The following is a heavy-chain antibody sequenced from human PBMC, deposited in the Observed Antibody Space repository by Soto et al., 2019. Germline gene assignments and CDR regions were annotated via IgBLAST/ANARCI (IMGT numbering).Heavy chain of an antibody. D-gene: IGHD3-22*01. CDR3: ASGKYYYDSSGYSPYYYYYGMDV. Sequence: ASVKVSCKASGYTFTSYGISWVRQAPRQGLEWMGWISAYNGNTNYAQKLQGRVTMTTDTSTSTAYMELRSLRSDDTAVYYCASGKYYYDSSGYSPYYYYYGMDVWGQGTTVTVSS. CDR1: GYTFTSYG. J-gene: IGHJ6*02. CDR2: ISAYNGNT. V-gene: IGHV1-18*01.